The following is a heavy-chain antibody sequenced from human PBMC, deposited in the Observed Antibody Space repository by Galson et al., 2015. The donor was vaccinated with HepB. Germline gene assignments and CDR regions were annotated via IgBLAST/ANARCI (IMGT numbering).Heavy chain of an antibody. CDR3: ARGMSGLFGPSDY. CDR2: IIPIFGTA. J-gene: IGHJ4*02. Sequence: SVKVSCKASGGTFSSYAISWVRQAPGQGLEWMGGIIPIFGTANYAQKFQGRVTITADESTSTAYMELSSLRSEDTAVYYCARGMSGLFGPSDYWGQGTLVTVSS. CDR1: GGTFSSYA. D-gene: IGHD5-12*01. V-gene: IGHV1-69*13.